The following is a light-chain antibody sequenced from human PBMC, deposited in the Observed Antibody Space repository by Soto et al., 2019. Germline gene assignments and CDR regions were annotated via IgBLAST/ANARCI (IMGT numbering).Light chain of an antibody. Sequence: QSALTQPPSVSAAPGQKVTISCSGSSSNIGNNYVSWYQQLPGTAPKLLIYDNNKRPSGIPDRFSDSKSGTSATLGITGLQTGDEADYYCGTWDSSLSAYVFGTGTKVTVL. V-gene: IGLV1-51*01. CDR2: DNN. CDR3: GTWDSSLSAYV. J-gene: IGLJ1*01. CDR1: SSNIGNNY.